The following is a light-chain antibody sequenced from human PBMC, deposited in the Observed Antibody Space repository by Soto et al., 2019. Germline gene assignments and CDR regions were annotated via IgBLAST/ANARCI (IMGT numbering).Light chain of an antibody. CDR1: QSVSSSY. V-gene: IGKV3D-20*02. CDR3: LQRSIGFT. J-gene: IGKJ3*01. CDR2: GAS. Sequence: EIVLTHSPGTLALSPGERATLSFRASQSVSSSYLAWYQQKRGQSPRLLIYGASNRAPGIPARFSGSGSGTDFTLTISSLEPEDFAVYHCLQRSIGFTFGPGTKVDIK.